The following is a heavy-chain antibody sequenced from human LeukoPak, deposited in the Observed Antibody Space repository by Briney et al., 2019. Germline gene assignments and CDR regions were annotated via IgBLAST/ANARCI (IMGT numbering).Heavy chain of an antibody. V-gene: IGHV4-59*01. J-gene: IGHJ3*02. CDR1: GGSISTYY. CDR3: ARDQTSKGDAFDI. Sequence: SETLSLTCIVSGGSISTYYWSWIRQPPGKGLEWIAYIRSSGSTNYNPSLKSRVTISIDTSKNQFSLKLSSVTAADTAVYYCARDQTSKGDAFDIWSQGTMVTVSS. CDR2: IRSSGST.